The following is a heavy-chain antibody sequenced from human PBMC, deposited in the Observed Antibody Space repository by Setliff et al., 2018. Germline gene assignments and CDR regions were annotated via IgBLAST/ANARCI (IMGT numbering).Heavy chain of an antibody. J-gene: IGHJ5*02. Sequence: SVKVSCKASGYTFTSYYMHWVRQAPGQGLEWMGGLIPMFGTPGYAQKFQDRVTITTDESTSTAYMELNSLTSEDTAVYYCARSPALLGIVYLDPWGQGTRVTVSS. CDR3: ARSPALLGIVYLDP. CDR1: GYTFTSYY. D-gene: IGHD2-15*01. CDR2: LIPMFGTP. V-gene: IGHV1-69*05.